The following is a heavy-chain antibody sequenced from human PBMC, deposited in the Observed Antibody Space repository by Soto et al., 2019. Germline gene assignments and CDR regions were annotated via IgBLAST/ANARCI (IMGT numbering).Heavy chain of an antibody. CDR1: GGSISSSNW. Sequence: SETLSLTCAVSGGSISSSNWWSWVRQPPGKGLEWIGEIYHSGSTNYNPSLKSRVTISVDKSKNQFSLKLSSVTAADTAVYYCASLRGKWTIHYWGQGTLVTVSP. D-gene: IGHD3-16*01. CDR3: ASLRGKWTIHY. CDR2: IYHSGST. V-gene: IGHV4-4*02. J-gene: IGHJ4*02.